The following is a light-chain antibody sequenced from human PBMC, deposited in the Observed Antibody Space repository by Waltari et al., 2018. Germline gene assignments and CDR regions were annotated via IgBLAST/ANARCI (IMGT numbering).Light chain of an antibody. Sequence: EIVMTQSPATLSVSPGERAHLSCRASQSVSNNLAWYQQKPGQAPRLLIYAASTRATGIPARFSGSGSGTEFTLTISSLQSEDFAVYYCQQFSGWPRLTFGGGTKVEIK. CDR3: QQFSGWPRLT. V-gene: IGKV3-15*01. J-gene: IGKJ4*01. CDR1: QSVSNN. CDR2: AAS.